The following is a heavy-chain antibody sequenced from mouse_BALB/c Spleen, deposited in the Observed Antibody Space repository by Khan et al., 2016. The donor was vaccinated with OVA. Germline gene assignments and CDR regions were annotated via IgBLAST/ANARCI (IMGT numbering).Heavy chain of an antibody. J-gene: IGHJ3*01. V-gene: IGHV1-7*01. D-gene: IGHD1-1*01. CDR3: ANHGSSSAWFAF. CDR2: INPSTGHT. CDR1: DYTFTTYW. Sequence: VQLQQSGAELVKPGASVKMSCKASDYTFTTYWTHWVKQRPGQGLEWIGYINPSTGHTEYNQKFKDKATLTADKSSSTAYMQLSSLTSEDTAVLYYANHGSSSAWFAFWGKDTLVTVST.